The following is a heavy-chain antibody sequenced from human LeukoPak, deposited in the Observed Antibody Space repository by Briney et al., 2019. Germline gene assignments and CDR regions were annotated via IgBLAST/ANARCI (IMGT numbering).Heavy chain of an antibody. D-gene: IGHD5-18*01. Sequence: GGSLRLSCAASGFTVSSNYMSWVRQAPGKGLEWVSITYSGGSTYSADSVKGRFTFSRDSSKNTMYLQMNSLRAEDTAVYYCARLGVMEGYSYGFAGLKYYGMDVWAKGPRSPSP. V-gene: IGHV3-53*01. CDR2: TYSGGST. CDR3: ARLGVMEGYSYGFAGLKYYGMDV. J-gene: IGHJ6*02. CDR1: GFTVSSNY.